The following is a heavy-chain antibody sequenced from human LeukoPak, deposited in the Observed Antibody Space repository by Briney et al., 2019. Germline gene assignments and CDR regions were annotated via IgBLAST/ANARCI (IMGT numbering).Heavy chain of an antibody. Sequence: SETLSLTCTVSGGSISSNYWSCIRQPAGKGLEWIGCIYTSGSTNYNPSLKSRVTMSVDTSKNQFSLKLSSVTAADTAVYYCARDREGRYSYGNFFHYWGQGTLVTVSS. CDR3: ARDREGRYSYGNFFHY. CDR2: IYTSGST. V-gene: IGHV4-4*07. J-gene: IGHJ4*02. D-gene: IGHD5-18*01. CDR1: GGSISSNY.